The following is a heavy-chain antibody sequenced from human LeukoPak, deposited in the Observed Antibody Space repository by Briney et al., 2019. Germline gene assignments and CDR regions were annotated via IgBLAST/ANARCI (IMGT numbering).Heavy chain of an antibody. Sequence: SETLSLTCIVSGGTISNSSYYWGWIRQPPGKGLEWIGSIYYSGSAYYNPSLKSRVTISVDTSKNQFSLKLTSVTAADTAVYYCARHWVVTPNYWGQGTLVTVSS. CDR2: IYYSGSA. CDR1: GGTISNSSYY. V-gene: IGHV4-39*01. CDR3: ARHWVVTPNY. D-gene: IGHD4-23*01. J-gene: IGHJ4*02.